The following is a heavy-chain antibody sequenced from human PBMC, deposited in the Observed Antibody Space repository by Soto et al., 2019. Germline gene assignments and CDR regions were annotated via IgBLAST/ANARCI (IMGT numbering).Heavy chain of an antibody. V-gene: IGHV1-8*01. J-gene: IGHJ6*02. CDR3: ARGAGPRMLKRMDV. Sequence: QVQLVQSGAEVKKPGASVKVSCKAAGYTCTSYDINWVRQATGQGLEWMGWMNPNSGNTGYAQKFQGRVTMTRNTSISTAYMELSSLRSEDTAVYYCARGAGPRMLKRMDVWGQGTTVTVSS. CDR2: MNPNSGNT. CDR1: GYTCTSYD. D-gene: IGHD2-8*01.